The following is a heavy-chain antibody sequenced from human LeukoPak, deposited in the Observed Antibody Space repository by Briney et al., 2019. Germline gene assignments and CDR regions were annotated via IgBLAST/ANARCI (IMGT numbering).Heavy chain of an antibody. CDR1: DGSISSYY. D-gene: IGHD5-24*01. CDR2: IYNSGST. CDR3: ARAVRAREAGRTWLQLPYYYMDV. Sequence: SETLSLTCTVSDGSISSYYWSWIRQPPGKGLEWIGYIYNSGSTNYNPSLKSRVTISVDTSKKQFSLKLSCVTATDTAVYYCARAVRAREAGRTWLQLPYYYMDVWGKGTTVTISS. V-gene: IGHV4-59*01. J-gene: IGHJ6*03.